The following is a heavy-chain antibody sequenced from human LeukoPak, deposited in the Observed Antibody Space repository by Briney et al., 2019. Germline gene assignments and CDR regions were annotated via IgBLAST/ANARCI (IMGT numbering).Heavy chain of an antibody. V-gene: IGHV3-53*01. Sequence: GGSLRLSCAASGFTVSSNYMSWVRQAPGKGLEWVSVIYSGGSTYYADSVKGRFTISRDNAKSSLYLQMNSLRAEDTAVYFCARDRNYINYYYAMDVWGQGTTVTVSS. CDR2: IYSGGST. J-gene: IGHJ6*02. D-gene: IGHD5-24*01. CDR1: GFTVSSNY. CDR3: ARDRNYINYYYAMDV.